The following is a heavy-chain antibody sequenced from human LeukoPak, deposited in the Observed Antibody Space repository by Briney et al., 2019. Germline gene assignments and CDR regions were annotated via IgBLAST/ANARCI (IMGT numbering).Heavy chain of an antibody. J-gene: IGHJ6*03. CDR3: ARDIANAVAGDYYYMDV. Sequence: PSETLSLTCAVSGGSISSSNWWSWVRQPPGKGLEWIGEIYHSGSTNYNPSLKSRVTMSVDTSKNQFSLKLSSVTAADTAVYYCARDIANAVAGDYYYMDVWGKGTTVTISS. V-gene: IGHV4-4*02. CDR2: IYHSGST. CDR1: GGSISSSNW. D-gene: IGHD6-19*01.